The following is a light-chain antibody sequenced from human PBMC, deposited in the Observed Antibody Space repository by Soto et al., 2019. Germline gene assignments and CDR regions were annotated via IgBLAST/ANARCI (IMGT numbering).Light chain of an antibody. V-gene: IGKV3-20*01. Sequence: EIVLTQSPGTLYLSPGERATLSCRASQSVTSTYLAWYQQKPGQAPALLIYGASSRATGIPDRFSGSGSGTDFTLTISRLEPEDFAVYYCQQYGRSPLTFGGGTKVEIK. CDR3: QQYGRSPLT. J-gene: IGKJ4*01. CDR2: GAS. CDR1: QSVTSTY.